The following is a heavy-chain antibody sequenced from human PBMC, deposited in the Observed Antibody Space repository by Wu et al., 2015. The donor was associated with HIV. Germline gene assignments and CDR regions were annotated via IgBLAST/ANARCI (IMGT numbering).Heavy chain of an antibody. J-gene: IGHJ6*02. D-gene: IGHD3-10*01. Sequence: QVHLLQSGAEVKKPGASVKISCKASGYTFTSYGINWVRQAPGQGLEWMGRSSPYSGDTIYAQNFQGRVTMTTDTSTNTVYMDLTSLRPDDTAVYYCARDGLYVTMVRGAFAMDVWGQGTTVTVSS. CDR2: SSPYSGDT. CDR3: ARDGLYVTMVRGAFAMDV. V-gene: IGHV1-18*01. CDR1: GYTFTSYG.